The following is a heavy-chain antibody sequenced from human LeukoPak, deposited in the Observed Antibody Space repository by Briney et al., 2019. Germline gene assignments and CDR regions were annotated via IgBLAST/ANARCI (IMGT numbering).Heavy chain of an antibody. CDR2: ISGSGGST. CDR3: ARSGGLRFMEWLFDY. J-gene: IGHJ4*02. D-gene: IGHD3-3*01. Sequence: PGGSLRLSCAASGFTFSSYAMSWVRQAPGKGLEWVSAISGSGGSTYYADSVKGRFTISRDNSKNTLYLQMNSLRAEDTAVYYYARSGGLRFMEWLFDYWGQGTLVTVSS. CDR1: GFTFSSYA. V-gene: IGHV3-23*01.